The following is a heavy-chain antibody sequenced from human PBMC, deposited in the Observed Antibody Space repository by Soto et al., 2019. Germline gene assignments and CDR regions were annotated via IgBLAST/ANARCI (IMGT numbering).Heavy chain of an antibody. J-gene: IGHJ5*02. V-gene: IGHV3-30*18. D-gene: IGHD7-27*01. CDR2: ISYDGSNK. CDR1: GFTFSSYG. Sequence: QVQLVESGGGVVQPGRSLRLSCAASGFTFSSYGMHWVRQAPGKGLEWVAVISYDGSNKYYADSVKGRFTISRDNSKNTLYPQMNSLRAEDTAVYYCAKDQELGSHNWFDPWGQGTLVTVSS. CDR3: AKDQELGSHNWFDP.